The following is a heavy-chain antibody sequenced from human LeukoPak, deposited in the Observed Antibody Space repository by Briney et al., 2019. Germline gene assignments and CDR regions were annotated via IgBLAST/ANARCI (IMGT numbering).Heavy chain of an antibody. D-gene: IGHD6-6*01. CDR1: GGTFSSYA. J-gene: IGHJ6*02. Sequence: GASVKVSCKASGGTFSSYAISWVRQAPGQGLEWMGGIIPIFGTANYAQKFQGRVTITADESTSTAYMELSSLRSEDTAVYYCARAVAAPCDYYYGMDVWGQGTTVTVSS. CDR2: IIPIFGTA. CDR3: ARAVAAPCDYYYGMDV. V-gene: IGHV1-69*13.